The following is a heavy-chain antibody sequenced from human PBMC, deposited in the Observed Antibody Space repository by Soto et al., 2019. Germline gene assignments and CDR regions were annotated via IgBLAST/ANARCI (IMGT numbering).Heavy chain of an antibody. D-gene: IGHD3-3*01. J-gene: IGHJ6*02. CDR1: GYTFTSYY. CDR3: ARESGLLEWLSPYYYYYGMDV. Sequence: GASVKVSCKASGYTFTSYYMHWVRQAPGQGLEWMGIINPSGGSTSYAQKFQGRVTMTRDTSTSTVYMELSSLRSEDTAVYYCARESGLLEWLSPYYYYYGMDVWRQGTTVTVSS. CDR2: INPSGGST. V-gene: IGHV1-46*01.